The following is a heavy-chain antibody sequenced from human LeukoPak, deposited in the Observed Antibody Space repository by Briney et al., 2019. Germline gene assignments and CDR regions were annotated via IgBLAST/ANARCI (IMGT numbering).Heavy chain of an antibody. CDR3: ARDLGKGSSGYYYYFDY. D-gene: IGHD3-22*01. Sequence: ASVKVSCKASGYTFTSYYMHWVRQAPGQGLERMGIINPSGGSTSYAQKFQGRVTMTRDTSTSTVYMELSSLRSEDTAVYYCARDLGKGSSGYYYYFDYWGQGTLVTVSS. CDR1: GYTFTSYY. V-gene: IGHV1-46*01. CDR2: INPSGGST. J-gene: IGHJ4*02.